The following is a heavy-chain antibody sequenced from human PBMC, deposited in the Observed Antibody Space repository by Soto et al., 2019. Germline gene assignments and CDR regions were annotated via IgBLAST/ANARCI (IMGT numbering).Heavy chain of an antibody. CDR3: ARSKQQWLGFFDP. J-gene: IGHJ5*02. CDR2: IYTSGST. CDR1: GGSISSYY. Sequence: QVQLQESGPGLVKPSETLSLTCTVSGGSISSYYWSWIRQPAGKGLEWIGRIYTSGSTNYNPSLKSRVTILVNTSQNPFSLKLSSGTTADTAVYYCARSKQQWLGFFDPWGQGTLVTVSS. V-gene: IGHV4-4*07. D-gene: IGHD6-19*01.